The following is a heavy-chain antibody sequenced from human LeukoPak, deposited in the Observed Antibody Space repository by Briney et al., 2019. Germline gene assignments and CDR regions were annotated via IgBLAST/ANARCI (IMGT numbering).Heavy chain of an antibody. CDR3: AKERIAARRQSIYLDY. J-gene: IGHJ4*02. CDR2: ISGSGGST. V-gene: IGHV3-23*01. Sequence: GGSLRLSCAASGFTFSSYAMSWVRQAPGKGLEWVSAISGSGGSTYYADSVKGRFTISRDNSKNTLYPQMNSLRAEDAAVYYCAKERIAARRQSIYLDYWGQGTLVTVSS. CDR1: GFTFSSYA. D-gene: IGHD6-6*01.